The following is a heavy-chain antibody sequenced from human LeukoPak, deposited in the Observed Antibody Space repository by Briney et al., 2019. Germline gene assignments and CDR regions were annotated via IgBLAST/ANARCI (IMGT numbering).Heavy chain of an antibody. CDR3: ARQWSGSYSYAFDI. CDR1: GGSISSYY. J-gene: IGHJ3*02. D-gene: IGHD1-26*01. V-gene: IGHV4-59*01. CDR2: IYYSGST. Sequence: SETLSLTCTVSGGSISSYYWSWIRQPPGKGLEWIGYIYYSGSTNYNPSLKSRVTISVDTSKNQFSLKLSSVTAAGTAVYYCARQWSGSYSYAFDIWGQGTMVTVSS.